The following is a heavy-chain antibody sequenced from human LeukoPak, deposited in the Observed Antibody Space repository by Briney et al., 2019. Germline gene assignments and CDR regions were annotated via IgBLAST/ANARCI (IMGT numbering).Heavy chain of an antibody. CDR3: AREPYSYGFDY. Sequence: GGSLRLSCAASGFTFSSYSMNWVRQAPGKGLEWVSYISSSSSTIYYADSVEGRFTISRDNAKNSLYLQMNSLRAEDTAVYYCAREPYSYGFDYWGQGTLVTVSS. CDR2: ISSSSSTI. J-gene: IGHJ4*02. D-gene: IGHD5-18*01. V-gene: IGHV3-48*01. CDR1: GFTFSSYS.